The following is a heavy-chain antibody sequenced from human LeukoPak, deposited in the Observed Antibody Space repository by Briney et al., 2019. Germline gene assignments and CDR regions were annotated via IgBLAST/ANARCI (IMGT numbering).Heavy chain of an antibody. D-gene: IGHD1-26*01. Sequence: GGSLRLSCAASGFTVSSNYMSWVRQAPGKGLEWVSVIYSGGSTYYADSVKGRFTISRDNSKNTLYLQMNSLRAEDTAVYYCARDRRLGGGSYYNYWGQGTLVTVSS. CDR2: IYSGGST. J-gene: IGHJ4*02. CDR3: ARDRRLGGGSYYNY. V-gene: IGHV3-66*01. CDR1: GFTVSSNY.